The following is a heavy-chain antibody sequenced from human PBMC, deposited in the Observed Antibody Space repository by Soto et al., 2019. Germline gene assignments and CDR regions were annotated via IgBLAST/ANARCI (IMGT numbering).Heavy chain of an antibody. J-gene: IGHJ6*02. CDR3: AILFKSYYYYYYGMDV. CDR1: GYSFNSYW. CDR2: IDPSDSYT. V-gene: IGHV5-10-1*01. D-gene: IGHD2-8*02. Sequence: PGESLKISCKGSGYSFNSYWISWVRQMPGKGLEWMGRIDPSDSYTNYSPSFQGHVTISADKSISTAYLQWSSLKASDTAMYYCAILFKSYYYYYYGMDVWGQGTTVTVSS.